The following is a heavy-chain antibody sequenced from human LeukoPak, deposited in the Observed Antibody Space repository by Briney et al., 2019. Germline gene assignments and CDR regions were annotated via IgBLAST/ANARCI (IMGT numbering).Heavy chain of an antibody. V-gene: IGHV1-18*01. Sequence: GASVKVSCKASGYTFTSYGISWVRQAPGQGLEWMGWISAYNGNTNYAQKLQGRVTMTTDTSTSTAYMELRSLRSDDTAVYYCARSPIVGRHGYYFDYWGQGTLVTVSS. J-gene: IGHJ4*02. D-gene: IGHD1-26*01. CDR1: GYTFTSYG. CDR3: ARSPIVGRHGYYFDY. CDR2: ISAYNGNT.